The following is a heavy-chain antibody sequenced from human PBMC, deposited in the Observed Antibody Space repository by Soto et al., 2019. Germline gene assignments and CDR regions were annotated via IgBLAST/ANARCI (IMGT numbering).Heavy chain of an antibody. Sequence: ASVKVSCKASGYSFIDYYIHWVRQAPGQGFEWMGRISPKSGGTNYAQKFEGRVTMTWDTSLNTAYMELSSLISDDTAVYYCARPPGYISDWYYFDLWGQGTLVTVSS. CDR3: ARPPGYISDWYYFDL. D-gene: IGHD3-9*01. CDR2: ISPKSGGT. V-gene: IGHV1-2*02. J-gene: IGHJ4*02. CDR1: GYSFIDYY.